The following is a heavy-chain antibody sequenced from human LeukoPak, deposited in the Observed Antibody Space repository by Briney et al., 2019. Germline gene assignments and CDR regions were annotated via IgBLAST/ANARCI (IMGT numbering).Heavy chain of an antibody. CDR1: GFTLSSYE. CDR2: ISSSGTTI. J-gene: IGHJ4*02. D-gene: IGHD6-19*01. V-gene: IGHV3-48*03. Sequence: GGSLRLSCAVSGFTLSSYEMNWVRQAPGKGPEWVSYISSSGTTIHYADSVKGRFTISRDNAKNSLILQMNSLRGEDTAVYYCARDIAVAGRGGFDYWGQGTLVTVSS. CDR3: ARDIAVAGRGGFDY.